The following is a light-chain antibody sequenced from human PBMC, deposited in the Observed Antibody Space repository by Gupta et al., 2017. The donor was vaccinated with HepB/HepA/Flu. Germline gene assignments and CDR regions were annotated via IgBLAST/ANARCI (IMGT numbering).Light chain of an antibody. CDR2: GAS. CDR1: QSVSSSY. Sequence: TQSPGTLSLSPGERATLSCRASQSVSSSYLAWYQQKPGQAPRLLIYGASSRATGIPDRFSGSGSGTDFTLTISRLEPEDFAVYYCQQYGSSPTFGGGTXVEIK. CDR3: QQYGSSPT. V-gene: IGKV3-20*01. J-gene: IGKJ4*01.